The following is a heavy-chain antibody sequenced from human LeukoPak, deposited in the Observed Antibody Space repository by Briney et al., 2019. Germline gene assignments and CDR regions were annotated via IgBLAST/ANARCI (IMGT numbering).Heavy chain of an antibody. Sequence: SETLSLTRIVSGGSISYHYWSWIRQPPGKGLEWIGYIYYTGSTNYNPSLKSRVTMSVDTSKNQFSLKLSSVTAADTAVYYCARDQSSGWFDPWGQGTLVTVSS. V-gene: IGHV4-59*11. CDR2: IYYTGST. J-gene: IGHJ5*02. CDR3: ARDQSSGWFDP. CDR1: GGSISYHY. D-gene: IGHD6-19*01.